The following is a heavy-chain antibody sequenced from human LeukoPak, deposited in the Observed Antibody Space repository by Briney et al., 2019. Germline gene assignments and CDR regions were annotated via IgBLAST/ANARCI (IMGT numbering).Heavy chain of an antibody. J-gene: IGHJ6*03. V-gene: IGHV3-13*01. CDR1: GFTFTTYD. D-gene: IGHD2-15*01. CDR3: ARDRGGGHMDV. CDR2: IGTTGDT. Sequence: GGSLRLSCAASGFTFTTYDMHWVRQATGKGLEWVSAIGTTGDTYYPGSVKGRFTISRENAKNSLYLQMNSLRAGDTAVYYCARDRGGGHMDVWGKGTTVTVSS.